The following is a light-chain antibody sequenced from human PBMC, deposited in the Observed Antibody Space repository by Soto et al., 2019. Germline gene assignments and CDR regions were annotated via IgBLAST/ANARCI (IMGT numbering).Light chain of an antibody. CDR3: SSYTSSSTLEV. J-gene: IGLJ1*01. CDR2: EVS. CDR1: SNDVGGYNY. Sequence: QFALTQPASVSGSPGQSITISCTGTSNDVGGYNYVSWYQHHPGKAPKLMIYEVSNRPSGVSNRFSGSKSGNTASLTISGLQAEDEADYYCSSYTSSSTLEVFGTGTKLTV. V-gene: IGLV2-14*01.